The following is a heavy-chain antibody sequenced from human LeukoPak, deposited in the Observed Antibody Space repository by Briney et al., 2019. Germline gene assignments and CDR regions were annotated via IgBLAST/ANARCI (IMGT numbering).Heavy chain of an antibody. Sequence: PGGSLRLSCAASGFTFSSYAMDWVRQAPGKGLEWVAVISHDESRQDYADPVKGRFTISRDNSQNTLFLQMNSLRAEDTAVYYCATQPRAPTMIVVYWGQGTLVTVSS. CDR2: ISHDESRQ. V-gene: IGHV3-30-3*01. CDR1: GFTFSSYA. D-gene: IGHD3-22*01. J-gene: IGHJ4*02. CDR3: ATQPRAPTMIVVY.